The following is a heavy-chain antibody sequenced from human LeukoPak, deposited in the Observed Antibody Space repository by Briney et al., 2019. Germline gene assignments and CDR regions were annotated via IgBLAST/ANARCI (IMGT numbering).Heavy chain of an antibody. D-gene: IGHD2/OR15-2a*01. Sequence: SETLSLTCAVSGGSISSNNWWIWVRQSPEKGLEWIGEIYHDGSTNYNPSLKSRVTISMDKSKNQLSLKLNFVTAADTAVYYCARDGGNFGWYFDLWGRGTLVTVSS. V-gene: IGHV4-4*02. CDR3: ARDGGNFGWYFDL. CDR1: GGSISSNNW. CDR2: IYHDGST. J-gene: IGHJ2*01.